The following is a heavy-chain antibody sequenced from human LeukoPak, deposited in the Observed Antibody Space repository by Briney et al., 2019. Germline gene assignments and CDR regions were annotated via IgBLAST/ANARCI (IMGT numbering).Heavy chain of an antibody. CDR3: ARETNPIFGVVISRQHFDY. D-gene: IGHD3-3*02. CDR1: GYTFTSYY. J-gene: IGHJ4*02. V-gene: IGHV1-46*01. Sequence: ASVKVSCKASGYTFTSYYMHWVRQAPGQGLEWMGIINPSGGSTSYAQKLQGRVTMTTDTSTSTAYMELRSLRSDDTAVYYCARETNPIFGVVISRQHFDYWGQGTLVTVSS. CDR2: INPSGGST.